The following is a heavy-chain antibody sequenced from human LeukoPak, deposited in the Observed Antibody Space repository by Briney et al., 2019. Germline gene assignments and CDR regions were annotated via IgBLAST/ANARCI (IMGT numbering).Heavy chain of an antibody. CDR3: ARDPIAYCGADCYSD. CDR1: GASIISGGYY. Sequence: SEILSLTCTVSGASIISGGYYWSWIRQHPGKGLEWIGYIYYTGSTYYNPSLKNRLTISIDTSKSQFSLKLTSATAADTAVYYCARDPIAYCGADCYSDWGQGTLVTVSS. CDR2: IYYTGST. J-gene: IGHJ4*02. D-gene: IGHD2-21*02. V-gene: IGHV4-31*03.